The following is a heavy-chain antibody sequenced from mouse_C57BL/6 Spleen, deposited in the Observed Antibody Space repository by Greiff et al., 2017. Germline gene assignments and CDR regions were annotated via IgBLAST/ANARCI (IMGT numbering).Heavy chain of an antibody. D-gene: IGHD2-4*01. V-gene: IGHV1-18*01. CDR1: GYTFTDYN. CDR2: INPNNGGT. Sequence: EVKLMESGPELVKPGASVKIPCKASGYTFTDYNMDWVKQSHGKSLEWIGDINPNNGGTIYNQKFKGKATLTVDKSSSTAYMELRSLTSEDTAVYYCARDYDGYAMDYWGQGTSVTVSS. CDR3: ARDYDGYAMDY. J-gene: IGHJ4*01.